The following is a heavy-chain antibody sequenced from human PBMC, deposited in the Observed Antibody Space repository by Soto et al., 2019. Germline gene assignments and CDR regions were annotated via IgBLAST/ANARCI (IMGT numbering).Heavy chain of an antibody. CDR2: IDPSDSYT. Sequence: GESLKISCKGSGYRFTSYWISWVRQMPGKGLEWMGRIDPSDSYTNYSPSFQGHVTISADKSISTAYLQWSSLKAADTAMYYCARLHMTTVATIDYWGQGTLVTVSS. CDR1: GYRFTSYW. D-gene: IGHD4-17*01. CDR3: ARLHMTTVATIDY. J-gene: IGHJ4*02. V-gene: IGHV5-10-1*01.